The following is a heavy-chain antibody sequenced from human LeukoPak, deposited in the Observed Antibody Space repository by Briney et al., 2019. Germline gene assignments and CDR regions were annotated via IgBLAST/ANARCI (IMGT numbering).Heavy chain of an antibody. J-gene: IGHJ3*02. CDR3: ARDLVTVTKGFDI. Sequence: SETLSLTCVVSGDSFTGHYWTWIRQSPGKGLEWIGYISYTGSTNYNPSLKSRVTISIDTSKNQFSLKLRSVTAADTAVYYCARDLVTVTKGFDIWGQGTMVSVSS. CDR2: ISYTGST. CDR1: GDSFTGHY. D-gene: IGHD4-17*01. V-gene: IGHV4-59*11.